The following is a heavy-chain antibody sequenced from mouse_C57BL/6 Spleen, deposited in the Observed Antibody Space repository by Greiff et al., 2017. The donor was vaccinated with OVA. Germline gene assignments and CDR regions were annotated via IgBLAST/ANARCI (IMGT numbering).Heavy chain of an antibody. CDR3: ARQGYYGYDVRYFDY. Sequence: EVKLVESGGDLVKPGGSLKLSCAASGFTFSSYGMSWVRQTPDKRLEWVATISSGGSYTYYPDSVKGRFTISRDNAKNTLYLQMSSLKSEDTAMYYCARQGYYGYDVRYFDYWGQGTTLTVSS. CDR2: ISSGGSYT. J-gene: IGHJ2*01. V-gene: IGHV5-6*01. D-gene: IGHD2-2*01. CDR1: GFTFSSYG.